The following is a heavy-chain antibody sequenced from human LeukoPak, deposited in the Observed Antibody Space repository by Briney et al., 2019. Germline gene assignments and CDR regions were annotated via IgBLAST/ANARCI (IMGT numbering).Heavy chain of an antibody. V-gene: IGHV3-11*04. D-gene: IGHD1-26*01. CDR1: GFTFSDYY. J-gene: IGHJ3*02. CDR3: ARARGSYAFDI. Sequence: PEGSLRLSCAASGFTFSDYYMGWMRQAPGKGLEWVSYISNSGDTMYYVDSEKGRFTISRDNAKNSLFLQMSSLRVEDTTIYYCARARGSYAFDIWGQGTMVTVSS. CDR2: ISNSGDTM.